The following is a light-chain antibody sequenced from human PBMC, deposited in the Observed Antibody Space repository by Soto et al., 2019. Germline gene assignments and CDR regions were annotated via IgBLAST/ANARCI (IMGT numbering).Light chain of an antibody. V-gene: IGLV2-11*01. CDR2: DVS. Sequence: QSALTQPASVSGSPGQSITISCTGTRSDVGGYNYVSWYQQHPGKAPKLMIYDVSKRPSGVPDRFSGSKSGNTASLTISGLQAEDEADYYCCSYAGRVVVFGGGTKVTVL. J-gene: IGLJ2*01. CDR1: RSDVGGYNY. CDR3: CSYAGRVVV.